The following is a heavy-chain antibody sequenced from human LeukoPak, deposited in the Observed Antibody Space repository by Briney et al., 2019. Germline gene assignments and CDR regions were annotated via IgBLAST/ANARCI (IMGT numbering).Heavy chain of an antibody. CDR3: ARGFAWRWFDP. J-gene: IGHJ5*02. Sequence: PSETLSLTCTVSGGSISSYYWSWIRQPPGKGLEWIGYIYYSGSTNYNPSLKSRVTISVDTSKNQFSLKLSSVTAADTAVYYCARGFAWRWFDPWGQGTLVTVSS. CDR2: IYYSGST. D-gene: IGHD3-10*01. CDR1: GGSISSYY. V-gene: IGHV4-59*12.